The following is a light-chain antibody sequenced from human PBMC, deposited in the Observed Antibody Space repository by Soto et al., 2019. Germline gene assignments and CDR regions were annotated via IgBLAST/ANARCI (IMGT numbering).Light chain of an antibody. J-gene: IGLJ1*01. V-gene: IGLV1-51*01. CDR1: SSNIDSNS. Sequence: QSVLTQPPSASGAPGQRVTISCSGSSSNIDSNSVNWYQHLPGMAPKLLIYDDNKRPSGIPDRFSGSKSGTSATLGITGFQTGDEADYYCGSWDSSLSAYVFGTGTKLTVL. CDR2: DDN. CDR3: GSWDSSLSAYV.